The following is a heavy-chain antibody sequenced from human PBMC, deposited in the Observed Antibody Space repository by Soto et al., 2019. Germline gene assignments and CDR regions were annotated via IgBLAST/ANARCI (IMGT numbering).Heavy chain of an antibody. CDR1: GYTFIKYG. CDR3: ARGGYYDNVWGKLSHYGLDK. D-gene: IGHD3-16*01. V-gene: IGHV1-18*01. Sequence: QVQLAQSPAEVKKPGASVRVSCKASGYTFIKYGIARVRQAPGQGLEWMGWISPYDDKTIYAQTCQGRDTLAADISTRTAYLDVRSLKSNDTAVYYSARGGYYDNVWGKLSHYGLDKWGQGTSVTVSS. J-gene: IGHJ6*02. CDR2: ISPYDDKT.